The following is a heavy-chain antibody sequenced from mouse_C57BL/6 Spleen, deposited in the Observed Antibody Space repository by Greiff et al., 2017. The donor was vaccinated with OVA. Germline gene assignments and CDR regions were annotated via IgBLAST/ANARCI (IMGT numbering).Heavy chain of an antibody. CDR3: SRVGSAMDY. V-gene: IGHV3-6*01. D-gene: IGHD3-1*01. CDR1: GYSFTSCYF. J-gene: IGHJ4*01. CDR2: ISYDGSN. Sequence: EVHLVESGPGLVKPAQSLSLTCSATGYSFTSCYFWNWIRQFPGNKLEWMGFISYDGSNNYNPTLKNRISITRDTSKNQFFLKLKSVTTEDTATYYCSRVGSAMDYWGQGTSVTVSS.